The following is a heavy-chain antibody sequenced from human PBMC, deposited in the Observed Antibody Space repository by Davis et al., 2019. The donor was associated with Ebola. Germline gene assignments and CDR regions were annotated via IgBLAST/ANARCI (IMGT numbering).Heavy chain of an antibody. D-gene: IGHD5-12*01. V-gene: IGHV4-30-4*01. Sequence: PSETLSLTCTVSGGSISSGDYYWSWIRQPPGKGLEWIGYIYYSGSTYYNPSLKSRVTISVDTSKNQFSLKLSSVTAADTAVYYCASGYDFNVYYFDYWGQGTLVTVPS. J-gene: IGHJ4*02. CDR2: IYYSGST. CDR1: GGSISSGDYY. CDR3: ASGYDFNVYYFDY.